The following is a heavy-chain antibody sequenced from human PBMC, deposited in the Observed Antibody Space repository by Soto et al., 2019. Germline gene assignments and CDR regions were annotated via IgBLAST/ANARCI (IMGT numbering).Heavy chain of an antibody. V-gene: IGHV1-69*01. D-gene: IGHD3-22*01. CDR2: IIPIFGTA. CDR1: GGTFSSYA. J-gene: IGHJ6*02. CDR3: ARDRNTYYSDSSGPWGYYYYGMDV. Sequence: QVQLVQSGAEVKKPGSSVKVSCKASGGTFSSYAISWVRQAPGQGLEWMGGIIPIFGTANYAQKFQGRVTITADESTSTAYMELSSLRSEDTAMYYCARDRNTYYSDSSGPWGYYYYGMDVWGQGTTVTVSS.